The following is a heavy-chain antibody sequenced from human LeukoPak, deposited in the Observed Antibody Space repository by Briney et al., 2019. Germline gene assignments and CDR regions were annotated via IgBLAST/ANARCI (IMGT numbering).Heavy chain of an antibody. Sequence: GGSLRLSCAASGFTFSDYYMTWIRQAPGEGLEWVSYISSSGTTIYYADSVKGRFTVSRDNAKNSLYLQMNSLRAEDTAAYYCARAEGSDYYYYYMDVWGKGTTVTVSS. J-gene: IGHJ6*03. CDR1: GFTFSDYY. CDR2: ISSSGTTI. CDR3: ARAEGSDYYYYYMDV. V-gene: IGHV3-11*04.